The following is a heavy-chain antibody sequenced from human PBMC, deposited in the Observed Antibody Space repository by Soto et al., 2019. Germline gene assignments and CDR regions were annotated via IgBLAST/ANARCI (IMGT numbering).Heavy chain of an antibody. D-gene: IGHD4-17*01. Sequence: GASVKVSCKASGGTFSSYAISWVRQAPGQGLEWMGGIIPIFGTANYAQKFQGRVTITADESTSTAYMELSSLRSEDTAVYYCASSLAPPYGDYVGYWGQGTLVTVSS. CDR3: ASSLAPPYGDYVGY. CDR2: IIPIFGTA. V-gene: IGHV1-69*13. CDR1: GGTFSSYA. J-gene: IGHJ4*02.